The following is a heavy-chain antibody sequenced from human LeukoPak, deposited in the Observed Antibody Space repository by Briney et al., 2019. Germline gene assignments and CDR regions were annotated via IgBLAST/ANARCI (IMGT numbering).Heavy chain of an antibody. CDR3: AGVYCSGGSCYSALDY. V-gene: IGHV1-2*06. D-gene: IGHD2-15*01. CDR2: INPNSGGT. Sequence: ASAKVSCKASGYTFTGYYMHWVRQAPGQGLEWMGRINPNSGGTNYARKFQGRVTMTRDTSISTAYMELSRLRSDDTAVYYCAGVYCSGGSCYSALDYWGQGTLVTVSS. J-gene: IGHJ4*02. CDR1: GYTFTGYY.